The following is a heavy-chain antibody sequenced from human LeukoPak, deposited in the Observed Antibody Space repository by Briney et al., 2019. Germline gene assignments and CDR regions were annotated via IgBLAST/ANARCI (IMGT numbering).Heavy chain of an antibody. CDR3: AKDRGQMEWLLIDY. V-gene: IGHV3-33*06. Sequence: QAGGSLRLSCAASGFTFSSYGMHWVRQAPGKGLEWVAVIWYDGSNKYYADSVKGRFTISRDNSKNTLYLQMNSLRAEDTAVYYCAKDRGQMEWLLIDYWGQGTLVTVSS. D-gene: IGHD3-3*01. CDR1: GFTFSSYG. CDR2: IWYDGSNK. J-gene: IGHJ4*02.